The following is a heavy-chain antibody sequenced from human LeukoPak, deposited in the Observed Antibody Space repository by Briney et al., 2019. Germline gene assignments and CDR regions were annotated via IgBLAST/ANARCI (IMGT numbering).Heavy chain of an antibody. CDR2: IYPGDSET. D-gene: IGHD3-16*02. V-gene: IGHV5-51*01. CDR1: GYRFASYW. CDR3: ARQGYSATYASWFDP. J-gene: IGHJ5*02. Sequence: GESLKISCKGSGYRFASYWIGWVRQMPGKGLEFVGIIYPGDSETRYSPSFQGQVTISADTSISTTYLQWSSLKASDTGMYYCARQGYSATYASWFDPWGQGTLVTVSS.